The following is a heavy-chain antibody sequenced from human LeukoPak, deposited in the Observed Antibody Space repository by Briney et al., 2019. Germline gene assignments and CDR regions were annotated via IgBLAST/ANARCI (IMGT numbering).Heavy chain of an antibody. Sequence: GGSLRLSCVASGFTFSSYSMNWVRQAPGKGLEWVSSISSSSSYIYYADSVKGRFTISRDNAKNSLYLQMNSLRAEDTAVYYCARSHDSSGYYFVDYYYMDVWGKGTTVTVSS. V-gene: IGHV3-21*01. CDR1: GFTFSSYS. CDR2: ISSSSSYI. D-gene: IGHD3-22*01. CDR3: ARSHDSSGYYFVDYYYMDV. J-gene: IGHJ6*03.